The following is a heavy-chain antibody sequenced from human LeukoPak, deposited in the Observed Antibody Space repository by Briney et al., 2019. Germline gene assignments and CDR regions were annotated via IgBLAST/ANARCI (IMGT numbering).Heavy chain of an antibody. Sequence: GGSLRLSCGASGFTFSSYSMSWVRQAPGRGREWVLAISGSGGSTYYADSVKGRFTISRDNSKNTLYLQMNSLRAEETAVYYCAIADNSGGYCFDYWGQGTLVAVSS. CDR1: GFTFSSYS. D-gene: IGHD3-22*01. V-gene: IGHV3-23*01. J-gene: IGHJ4*02. CDR2: ISGSGGST. CDR3: AIADNSGGYCFDY.